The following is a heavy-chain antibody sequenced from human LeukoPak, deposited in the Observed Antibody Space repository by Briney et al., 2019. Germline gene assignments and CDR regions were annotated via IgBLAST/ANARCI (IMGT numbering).Heavy chain of an antibody. CDR3: ARYGATPSYYFDY. CDR1: GGSISSSSYY. Sequence: SETLSLTCTVSGGSISSSSYYWGWIRQPPGKGLEWIGSIYYSGSTYYDPSLKSRVTISVDTSKNQFSLKLSSVTAADTAVYYCARYGATPSYYFDYWGQGTLVTVSS. CDR2: IYYSGST. J-gene: IGHJ4*02. D-gene: IGHD1-26*01. V-gene: IGHV4-39*07.